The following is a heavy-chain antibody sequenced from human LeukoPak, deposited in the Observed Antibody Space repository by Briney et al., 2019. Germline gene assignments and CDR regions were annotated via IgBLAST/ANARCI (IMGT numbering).Heavy chain of an antibody. D-gene: IGHD4-17*01. Sequence: PGGSLRLSCAGSGFIFSSYWMNWVRQAPGKGLEWVANIKQDGSEIRYVDSVKGRFTISRDNAKNSLYLQMNSLRAEDTAVYYCARAGMTTVTTGRPNAFDIWGQGTMVTVSS. J-gene: IGHJ3*02. CDR1: GFIFSSYW. V-gene: IGHV3-7*01. CDR3: ARAGMTTVTTGRPNAFDI. CDR2: IKQDGSEI.